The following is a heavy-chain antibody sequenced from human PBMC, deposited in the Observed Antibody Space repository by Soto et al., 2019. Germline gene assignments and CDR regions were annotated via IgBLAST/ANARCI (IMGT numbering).Heavy chain of an antibody. J-gene: IGHJ4*02. D-gene: IGHD3-16*02. Sequence: QVQLAQSGAEERKPGASVKVSCEATGYTFTAYAMHWVRQAPGQRLEWMGWINPANGNTKYSQKFQGRLTITSDTSANTAYMDLNSLTSEDTAMYYCTRSAISPYGGLIGPFDYWGQGNLVTVSS. CDR3: TRSAISPYGGLIGPFDY. CDR1: GYTFTAYA. V-gene: IGHV1-3*05. CDR2: INPANGNT.